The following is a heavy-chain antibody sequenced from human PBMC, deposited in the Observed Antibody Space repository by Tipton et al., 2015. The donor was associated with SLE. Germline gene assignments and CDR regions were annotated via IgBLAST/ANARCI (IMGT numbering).Heavy chain of an antibody. CDR2: IYHSGST. V-gene: IGHV4-38-2*02. CDR1: GYSISSGYY. CDR3: ARDRGGWYDFDY. Sequence: TLSLTCAVSGYSISSGYYWGWIRQPPGKGLEWIGSIYHSGSTYYNPSLKSRVTISVDPSKNQFSLKLSSVTAADTAVYYCARDRGGWYDFDYWGQGTLVTVSS. D-gene: IGHD6-19*01. J-gene: IGHJ4*02.